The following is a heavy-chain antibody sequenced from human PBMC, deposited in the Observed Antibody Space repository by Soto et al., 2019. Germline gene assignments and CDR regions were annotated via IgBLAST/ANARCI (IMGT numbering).Heavy chain of an antibody. D-gene: IGHD2-21*01. Sequence: SETLSLTCTVSGGSISSYYWSWIRQPPGKGLEWIGYIYYSGSTNYNPSLKSRVTISVDTSKNQFSLKLSSVTAADTAVYYCARHKEVIRYFDYWGQGTLVTVSS. V-gene: IGHV4-59*08. CDR2: IYYSGST. CDR1: GGSISSYY. CDR3: ARHKEVIRYFDY. J-gene: IGHJ4*02.